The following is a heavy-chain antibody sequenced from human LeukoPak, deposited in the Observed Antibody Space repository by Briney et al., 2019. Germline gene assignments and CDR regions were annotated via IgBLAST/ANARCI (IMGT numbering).Heavy chain of an antibody. CDR3: ARGRYYDTWRDGYYFDY. J-gene: IGHJ4*02. V-gene: IGHV3-7*01. CDR1: GFTFSSYW. CDR2: IKQDGSEK. D-gene: IGHD3-22*01. Sequence: GGSLRLSCAASGFTFSSYWMSWVRQAPGKGLEWVANIKQDGSEKYCVDSVKGRFTISRENAKNSLYLQMNSLRAEDTAVYYCARGRYYDTWRDGYYFDYWGQGTLVTVSS.